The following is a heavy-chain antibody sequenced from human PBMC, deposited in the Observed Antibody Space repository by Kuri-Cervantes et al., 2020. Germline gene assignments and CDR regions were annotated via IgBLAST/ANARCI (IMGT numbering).Heavy chain of an antibody. CDR3: ARRERYFGGMDV. D-gene: IGHD2/OR15-2a*01. J-gene: IGHJ6*02. CDR2: IYYSGST. CDR1: GGSISSGDYY. Sequence: SETLSLTCTVSGGSISSGDYYWSWIRQPPGKGLEWIGYIYYSGSTNYNPSLKSRVTISVDTSKNQFSLKLSSVTAADTAVYYCARRERYFGGMDVWGQGTTVTVSS. V-gene: IGHV4-61*08.